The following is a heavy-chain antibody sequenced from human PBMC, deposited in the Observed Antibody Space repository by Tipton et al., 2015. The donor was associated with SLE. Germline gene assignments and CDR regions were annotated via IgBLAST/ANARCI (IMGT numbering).Heavy chain of an antibody. V-gene: IGHV4-59*11. CDR2: IYYSGST. J-gene: IGHJ6*02. D-gene: IGHD6-19*01. CDR3: ARAHSSGWPRDYYYYGMDV. Sequence: TLSLTCTVSGGSISSHYWSWIRQPPGKGLEWIGYIYYSGSTHYNPSPKSRVTISVDTSKNQFSLKLSSVTAADTAVYYCARAHSSGWPRDYYYYGMDVWGQGTTVNVSS. CDR1: GGSISSHY.